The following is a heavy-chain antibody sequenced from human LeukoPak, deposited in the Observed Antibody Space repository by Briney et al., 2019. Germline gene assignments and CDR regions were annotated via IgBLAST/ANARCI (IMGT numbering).Heavy chain of an antibody. CDR2: IIPIFGTA. CDR3: ATVGGTGWFDP. CDR1: GGTFSSYA. Sequence: SVKVSCKASGGTFSSYAISWVRQAPGQGLEWMGGIIPIFGTANYAQKFQGRVTMTEDTSTDTAYMELSSLRSEDTAVYYCATVGGTGWFDPWGQGTLVTVSS. V-gene: IGHV1-69*06. J-gene: IGHJ5*02. D-gene: IGHD1-26*01.